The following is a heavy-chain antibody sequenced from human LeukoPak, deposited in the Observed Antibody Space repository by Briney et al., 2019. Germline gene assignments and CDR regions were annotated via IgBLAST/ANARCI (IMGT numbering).Heavy chain of an antibody. J-gene: IGHJ4*02. CDR1: GFTFSDYY. CDR2: ISGNSIYT. V-gene: IGHV3-11*05. D-gene: IGHD1-7*01. CDR3: ARELGSVTGATDS. Sequence: GGSLRLSCAASGFTFSDYYMSWIRQAPGKGLEWISYISGNSIYTNYADSVKGRFTISRDNVKKSLYLQMNSLRDEDTAIYYCARELGSVTGATDSWGQGTLVTVSS.